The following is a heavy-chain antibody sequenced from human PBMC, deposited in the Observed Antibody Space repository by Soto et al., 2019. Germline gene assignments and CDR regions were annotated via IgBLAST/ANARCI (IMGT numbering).Heavy chain of an antibody. D-gene: IGHD3-22*01. Sequence: SETLSLTCTVSGGSISSYYWSWIRQPPGKGLEWIGYIYYSGSTNYNPSLKSRVTISVDTSKNQFSLKLSSVPAADTAVYYCARHGGGYYYDRRGYEFDYWGQGTLVTVSS. CDR2: IYYSGST. CDR3: ARHGGGYYYDRRGYEFDY. V-gene: IGHV4-59*08. J-gene: IGHJ4*02. CDR1: GGSISSYY.